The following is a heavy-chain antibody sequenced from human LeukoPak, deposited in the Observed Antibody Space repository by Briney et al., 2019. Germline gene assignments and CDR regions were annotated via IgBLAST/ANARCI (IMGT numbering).Heavy chain of an antibody. V-gene: IGHV4-4*07. CDR1: GGSISSYY. CDR3: ARGPVAVAGTGGYFDY. J-gene: IGHJ4*02. Sequence: SETLSLTCTVSGGSISSYYWSWIRQPAGKGLEWIGRIYTSGSTNYNPSLKSRVTMSVDTSKNQFSLKLSSVTAADTAVYYCARGPVAVAGTGGYFDYWGQGTLVTVSS. CDR2: IYTSGST. D-gene: IGHD6-19*01.